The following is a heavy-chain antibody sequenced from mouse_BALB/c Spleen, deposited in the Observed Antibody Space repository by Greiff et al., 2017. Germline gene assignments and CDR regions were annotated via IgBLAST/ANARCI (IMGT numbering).Heavy chain of an antibody. Sequence: VQLKESGPGLVKPSQSLSLTCTVTGYSITSDYAWNWIRQFPGNKLEWMGYISYSGSTSSNPSPTSRISITRATSKNQFFLQLNSVTTKDTATCYCAHYYGSSSAYWGQGTLVTVSA. CDR2: ISYSGST. CDR3: AHYYGSSSAY. J-gene: IGHJ3*01. V-gene: IGHV3-2*02. D-gene: IGHD1-1*01. CDR1: GYSITSDYA.